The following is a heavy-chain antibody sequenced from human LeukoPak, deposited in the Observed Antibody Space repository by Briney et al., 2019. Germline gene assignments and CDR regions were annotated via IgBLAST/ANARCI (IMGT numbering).Heavy chain of an antibody. CDR2: IGGSGGST. D-gene: IGHD3-10*01. V-gene: IGHV3-23*01. CDR1: GFTFSSYA. CDR3: AKYRGFGDSYDS. J-gene: IGHJ4*02. Sequence: GGSLRLSCAASGFTFSSYAMSWVRQAPGKGLEWVSSIGGSGGSTYYADSVKGRSTISRDTSKNTLYLQMNSLRAEDTAVYYCAKYRGFGDSYDSCCQGTLVNVSS.